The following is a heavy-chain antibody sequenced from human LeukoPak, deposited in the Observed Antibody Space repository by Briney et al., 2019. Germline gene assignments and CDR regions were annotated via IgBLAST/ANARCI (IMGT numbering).Heavy chain of an antibody. CDR1: GGSISSYY. V-gene: IGHV4-59*08. Sequence: PSETLSLTCTVSGGSISSYYWSWIRQPPGKGLEWIGYIYYSGSTNYNPSLKSRVTISVDTSKNQFSLKLGSVTAADTAVYYCARHLYYYDSSSFDIWGQGTMVTVSS. J-gene: IGHJ3*02. CDR2: IYYSGST. D-gene: IGHD3-22*01. CDR3: ARHLYYYDSSSFDI.